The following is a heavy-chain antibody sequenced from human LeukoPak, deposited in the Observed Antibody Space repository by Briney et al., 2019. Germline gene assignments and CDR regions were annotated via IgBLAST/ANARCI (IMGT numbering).Heavy chain of an antibody. CDR1: GFTFSSYG. Sequence: GGSLRLSCAASGFTFSSYGMYWVRQAPGKGLGWVAIIWYDGSNIYYADSVKGRFTISRDNSKNTLFLQMNSLRAEDTALYYCARDFCSGGSCYLFDFWGQGTLVTVSS. V-gene: IGHV3-33*01. CDR3: ARDFCSGGSCYLFDF. J-gene: IGHJ4*02. CDR2: IWYDGSNI. D-gene: IGHD2-15*01.